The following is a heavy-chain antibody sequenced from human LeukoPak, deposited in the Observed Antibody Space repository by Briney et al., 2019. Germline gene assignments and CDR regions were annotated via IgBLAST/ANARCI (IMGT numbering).Heavy chain of an antibody. CDR1: GFTVSSNY. Sequence: GGSLRLSCVVSGFTVSSNYMSWVRQAPGKGLEWVSGFYSGGETYYADSVKGRFTVSRDTSKNTLFLQMDSLRAEDTAVYYCARGGGAYCGDDCRRTIDHWGQGTLVTVSS. CDR3: ARGGGAYCGDDCRRTIDH. J-gene: IGHJ4*02. CDR2: FYSGGET. D-gene: IGHD2-21*02. V-gene: IGHV3-53*01.